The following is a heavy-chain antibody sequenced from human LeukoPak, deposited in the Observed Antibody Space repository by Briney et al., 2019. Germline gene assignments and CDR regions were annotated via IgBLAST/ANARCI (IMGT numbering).Heavy chain of an antibody. V-gene: IGHV3-66*01. Sequence: GGSLRLSCAASGFTVSSNYMSWVRQAPGKGLEWVSVIYSGGSTYYADSVKGRFTISRDNSKNTLYLQMNSLRAEDTAVYYCARDPDSSSSVDYWGQGALVTVSS. CDR1: GFTVSSNY. D-gene: IGHD6-6*01. CDR3: ARDPDSSSSVDY. J-gene: IGHJ4*02. CDR2: IYSGGST.